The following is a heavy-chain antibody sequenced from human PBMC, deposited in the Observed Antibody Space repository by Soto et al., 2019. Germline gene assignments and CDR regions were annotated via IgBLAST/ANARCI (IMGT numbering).Heavy chain of an antibody. D-gene: IGHD1-7*01. CDR2: IRSKANSYAT. CDR1: GFTFSGSA. J-gene: IGHJ6*02. CDR3: TRATGTTPGGYYYYGMDV. V-gene: IGHV3-73*01. Sequence: GGSLRLCCAASGFTFSGSAMHWVRQASGKGLEWVGRIRSKANSYATAYAASVKGRFTISRDDSKNTAYLQMNSLKTEDTAVYYCTRATGTTPGGYYYYGMDVWGQGTTVPVSS.